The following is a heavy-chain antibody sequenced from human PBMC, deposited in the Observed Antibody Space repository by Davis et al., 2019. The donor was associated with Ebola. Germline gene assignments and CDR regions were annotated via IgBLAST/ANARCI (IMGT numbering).Heavy chain of an antibody. CDR3: AASAGTVGKFDF. D-gene: IGHD1-14*01. J-gene: IGHJ6*02. CDR2: VVVGTNNI. CDR1: GFTFSNSA. V-gene: IGHV1-58*02. Sequence: SVKVSCKAPGFTFSNSAIQWARQARGQRLEWIGSVVVGTNNIQYAQKFQGRVTITRDMTTNTAYMELSSLRSEDTALYYCAASAGTVGKFDFWGQGTTVTVSS.